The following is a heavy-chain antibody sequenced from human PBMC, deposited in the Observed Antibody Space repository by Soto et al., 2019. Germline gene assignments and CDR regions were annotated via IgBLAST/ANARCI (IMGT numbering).Heavy chain of an antibody. Sequence: SETLSLTCTVSGGSISSYYWSWIRQPPGKGLEWIAYIFHTGSTFYNSSLKPRVSISVDRSKNQFSLKLKSVTETDTAVYYCARVKVGDLFRFNWFFDLWGRGTLVTVSS. CDR2: IFHTGST. CDR1: GGSISSYY. J-gene: IGHJ2*01. V-gene: IGHV4-59*04. CDR3: ARVKVGDLFRFNWFFDL. D-gene: IGHD3-3*01.